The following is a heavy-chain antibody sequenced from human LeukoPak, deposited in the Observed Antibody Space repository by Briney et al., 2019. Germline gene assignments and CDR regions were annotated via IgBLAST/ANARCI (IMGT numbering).Heavy chain of an antibody. D-gene: IGHD3-22*01. CDR3: ARDLGAGYYDSSGYYPR. CDR2: ISAYNGNT. Sequence: ASVKVSCKASGYTFTSYGISWVRQAPGQGLEWMGWISAYNGNTNYAQKLQGRVTMTTDTSTSTAYMELRSLRSDDTAVYYCARDLGAGYYDSSGYYPRWGQGTLVTVSS. J-gene: IGHJ4*02. CDR1: GYTFTSYG. V-gene: IGHV1-18*01.